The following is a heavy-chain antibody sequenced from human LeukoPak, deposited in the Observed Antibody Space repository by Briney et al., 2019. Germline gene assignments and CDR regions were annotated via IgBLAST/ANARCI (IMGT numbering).Heavy chain of an antibody. J-gene: IGHJ6*04. CDR2: IKPDGSDK. V-gene: IGHV3-7*01. Sequence: GGSLRLSCVASGFTITSYWMTWVRQAPGKGLEWVANIKPDGSDKYYVDSVKGRFTISRDNAKNSLYLQMNSLRAEDTAVYYCAELGITMIGGVWGKGTTVTISS. D-gene: IGHD3-10*02. CDR1: GFTITSYW. CDR3: AELGITMIGGV.